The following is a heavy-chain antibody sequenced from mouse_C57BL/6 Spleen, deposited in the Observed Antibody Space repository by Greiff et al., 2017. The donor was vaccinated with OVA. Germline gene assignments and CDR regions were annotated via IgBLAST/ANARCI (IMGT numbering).Heavy chain of an antibody. CDR2: FYPGSGSI. CDR3: ARHHRRRSKFFPFDY. V-gene: IGHV1-62-2*01. Sequence: VQLQQPGTELVKPGASVKLSCTASGYTFTEYTIHWVKQRSGQGLEWIGWFYPGSGSIKYNEKFKDKAPLTADKSSSTVYMELRRLTSEDTAVYFCARHHRRRSKFFPFDYWGQGTPLTVSS. J-gene: IGHJ2*01. D-gene: IGHD1-1*01. CDR1: GYTFTEYT.